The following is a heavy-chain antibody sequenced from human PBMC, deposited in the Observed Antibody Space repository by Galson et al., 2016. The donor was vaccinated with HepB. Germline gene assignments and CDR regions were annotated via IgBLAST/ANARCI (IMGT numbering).Heavy chain of an antibody. CDR1: GFTFSTYG. J-gene: IGHJ4*02. V-gene: IGHV3-30*18. D-gene: IGHD3-16*02. Sequence: SLRLSCAASGFTFSTYGMHWVRQAPGKGLEWVAVISYDGSNKHYADSVKGRFTISRDNSKNTLYLQMNSLRVEDTAVHYCAKGGFGGVIVGDFDYWGQGTLVIVSS. CDR3: AKGGFGGVIVGDFDY. CDR2: ISYDGSNK.